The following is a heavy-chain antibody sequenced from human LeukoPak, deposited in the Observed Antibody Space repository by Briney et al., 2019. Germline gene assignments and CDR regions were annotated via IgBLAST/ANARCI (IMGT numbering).Heavy chain of an antibody. CDR1: GGSISNGGYS. CDR2: INHSGST. V-gene: IGHV4-30-2*01. D-gene: IGHD6-19*01. Sequence: SQTLSLTCAVSGGSISNGGYSWSWIRQPPGKGLEWIGEINHSGSTNYNPSLKSRVTISVDTSKNQFSLKLSSVTAADTAVYYCARGGWSDYWGQGTLVTVSS. CDR3: ARGGWSDY. J-gene: IGHJ4*02.